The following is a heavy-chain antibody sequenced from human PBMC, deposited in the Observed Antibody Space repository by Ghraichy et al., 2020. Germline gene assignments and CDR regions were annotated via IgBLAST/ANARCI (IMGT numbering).Heavy chain of an antibody. CDR1: LLTFSNYG. CDR3: ATDRLTTSFFYYGMDV. J-gene: IGHJ6*02. D-gene: IGHD1/OR15-1a*01. CDR2: ISYDGTKT. V-gene: IGHV3-30*03. Sequence: SCEASSLLTFSNYGMHWVRQAPGKGLEWLATISYDGTKTYYADSVKGRLTVSRDNSKDTLNLQMNSLRPEDTAVYYCATDRLTTSFFYYGMDVWGLGTTVTVSS.